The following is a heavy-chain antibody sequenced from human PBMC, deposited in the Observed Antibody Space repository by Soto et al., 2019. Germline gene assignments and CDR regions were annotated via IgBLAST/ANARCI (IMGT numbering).Heavy chain of an antibody. CDR3: AASRTATTIRYAFDI. J-gene: IGHJ3*02. V-gene: IGHV3-23*01. CDR2: ISASGGIA. D-gene: IGHD1-1*01. Sequence: GGSLRLSCSAAGFTFSSYAMSWVRQAPGKGLEWVSVISASGGIARYADSVKGRFTISRDNSKNTLYVQMDSLRAEDTALYYCAASRTATTIRYAFDIWGQGTMVTV. CDR1: GFTFSSYA.